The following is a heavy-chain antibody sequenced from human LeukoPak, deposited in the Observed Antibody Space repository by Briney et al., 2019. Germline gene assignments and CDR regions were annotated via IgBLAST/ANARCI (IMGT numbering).Heavy chain of an antibody. CDR2: ISSSSSYI. CDR1: GFTFSSYS. Sequence: PGGSLRLSCAASGFTFSSYSMNWVRQAPGKGLEWVSSISSSSSYIYYADSVKGRFTISRDNAKNSLYLQMNSLRAEDTAVYYCARGAMVMGGGIFDYWDQGTLVTVSS. CDR3: ARGAMVMGGGIFDY. J-gene: IGHJ4*02. V-gene: IGHV3-21*01. D-gene: IGHD5-18*01.